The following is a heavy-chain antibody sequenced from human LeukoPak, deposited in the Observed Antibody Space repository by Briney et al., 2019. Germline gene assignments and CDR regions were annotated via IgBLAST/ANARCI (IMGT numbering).Heavy chain of an antibody. CDR1: GFAFSTFA. CDR2: ISVDGGNT. V-gene: IGHV3-23*01. Sequence: GGSLRLSCAASGFAFSTFAMTWVRQAPGKGLEWVSTISVDGGNTFYADSVKGRFTISRDNSKSTLFLQMNSLTAEETAVYYCAKRPIFGELLYYFDYWGQGTLVTVSS. D-gene: IGHD3-10*01. CDR3: AKRPIFGELLYYFDY. J-gene: IGHJ4*02.